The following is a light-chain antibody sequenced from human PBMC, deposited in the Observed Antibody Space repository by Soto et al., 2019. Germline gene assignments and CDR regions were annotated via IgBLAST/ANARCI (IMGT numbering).Light chain of an antibody. CDR2: RTS. J-gene: IGKJ1*01. V-gene: IGKV3-11*01. Sequence: EIVLTQSPATLSSFPGDRVTLSCRASQYINTRLAWYQHRPGQAPRLLIYRTSIRAAGIPARFSASGSGTDFTLTISDVQPEDFALYYCHQRQSWPRTVGQGTKVDIK. CDR3: HQRQSWPRT. CDR1: QYINTR.